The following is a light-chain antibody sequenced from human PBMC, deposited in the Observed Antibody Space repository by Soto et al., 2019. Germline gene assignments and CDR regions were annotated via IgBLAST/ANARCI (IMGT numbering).Light chain of an antibody. CDR3: QQSYSTLWT. CDR2: AAS. J-gene: IGKJ1*01. V-gene: IGKV1-39*01. Sequence: DIQMTQSPSSLSASVGDRVTITCRASQSIANYLNWYQQKPGKAPNLLIYAASSLQSGVPSRFSGSGSGTDFTRTISSLQPEDFAAYYCQQSYSTLWTFGHGTKVEIK. CDR1: QSIANY.